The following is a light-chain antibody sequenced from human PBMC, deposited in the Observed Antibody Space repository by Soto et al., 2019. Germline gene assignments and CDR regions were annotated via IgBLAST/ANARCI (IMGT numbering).Light chain of an antibody. J-gene: IGKJ5*01. CDR3: QQYNSWPPIT. V-gene: IGKV3-15*01. CDR2: GAS. Sequence: VMTQSPATLSVSPGERATLSCRAGESVSSNLAWYQQRPGQAPRLVIYGASTRATGIPARFSGGGSGTEFTLTISSLQSEDFAVYYCQQYNSWPPITFGQGTRVEIK. CDR1: ESVSSN.